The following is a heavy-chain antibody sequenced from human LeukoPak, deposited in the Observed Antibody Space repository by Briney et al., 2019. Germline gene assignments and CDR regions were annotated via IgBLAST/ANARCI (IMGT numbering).Heavy chain of an antibody. Sequence: PSETLSLTCTVSGGSMSNYHWHCIRQPPGKGLEWIGYIYSSGSTNYNPSLKSRVTISVDTSKNQFSLRLSSVTAADTAVYFCARSPSGSYNLFNPWGQGTLVTVSS. V-gene: IGHV4-59*01. J-gene: IGHJ5*02. D-gene: IGHD1-26*01. CDR3: ARSPSGSYNLFNP. CDR1: GGSMSNYH. CDR2: IYSSGST.